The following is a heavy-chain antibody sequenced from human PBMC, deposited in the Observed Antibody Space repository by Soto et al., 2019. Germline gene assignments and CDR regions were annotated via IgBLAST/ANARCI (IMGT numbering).Heavy chain of an antibody. CDR1: GLTFSSYW. J-gene: IGHJ4*02. D-gene: IGHD4-17*01. CDR3: ARANYGDYGIDY. V-gene: IGHV3-48*01. Sequence: PGGSLRLSCTASGLTFSSYWMSWVRQAPGKGLECVSYISTSSSTIYYADSVKGRFTISRDNAKNSLYLQMNSLRAEDTAVYYCARANYGDYGIDYWGQGTLVTVSS. CDR2: ISTSSSTI.